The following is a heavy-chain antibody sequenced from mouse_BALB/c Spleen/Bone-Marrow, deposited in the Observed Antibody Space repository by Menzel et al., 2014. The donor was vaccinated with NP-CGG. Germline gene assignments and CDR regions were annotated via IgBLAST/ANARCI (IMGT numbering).Heavy chain of an antibody. CDR2: ISTYSGNT. V-gene: IGHV1-67*01. J-gene: IGHJ3*01. CDR1: GYTFTDYA. CDR3: ARGYYGSSYLFAY. D-gene: IGHD1-1*01. Sequence: QVQLKKSGPELVRTGVSVKISCKGSGYTFTDYAMHWVKQSHAKSLEWIGVISTYSGNTNYNQKFKGKATMTVDKSSSTAYMELARLTSEDSAIYYCARGYYGSSYLFAYCGQGTLVTVSA.